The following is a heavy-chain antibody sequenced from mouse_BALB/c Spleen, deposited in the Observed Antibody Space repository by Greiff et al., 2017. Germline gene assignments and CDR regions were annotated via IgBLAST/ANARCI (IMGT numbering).Heavy chain of an antibody. D-gene: IGHD2-1*01. Sequence: EVKLVESGGGLVKPGGSLKLSCAASGFTFSDYYMYWVRQTPEKRLEWVATISDGGSYTYYPDSVKGRFTISRDNAKNNLYLQMSSLKSEDTAMYYCASGNSAWFAYWGQGTLVTVSA. CDR1: GFTFSDYY. V-gene: IGHV5-4*02. CDR3: ASGNSAWFAY. J-gene: IGHJ3*01. CDR2: ISDGGSYT.